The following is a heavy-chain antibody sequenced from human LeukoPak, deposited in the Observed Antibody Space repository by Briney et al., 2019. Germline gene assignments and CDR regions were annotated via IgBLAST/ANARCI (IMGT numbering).Heavy chain of an antibody. CDR2: INAGNGNT. D-gene: IGHD3-10*01. CDR1: GFTFTSYA. Sequence: GGSLRLSCAASGFTFTSYAMHWVRQAPGQRLEWMGWINAGNGNTKYSQKFQGRVTITRDTSASTAYMELSSLRSEDTAVYYCASGMVAEYYYYGMDVWGQGTTVTVSS. V-gene: IGHV1-3*01. CDR3: ASGMVAEYYYYGMDV. J-gene: IGHJ6*02.